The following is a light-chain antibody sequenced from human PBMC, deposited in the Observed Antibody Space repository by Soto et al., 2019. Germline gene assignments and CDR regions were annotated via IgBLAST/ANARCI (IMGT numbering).Light chain of an antibody. Sequence: DIQMTQSPSSLSASVGDRVTITCRASQSISSYLNWYQQKPGKAPKLLIYAASSLQSGVPSRFSGSGYGTDFTLTISKLQPEDFATYYCQQSYSTPITFGQGTRLEIK. V-gene: IGKV1-39*01. CDR2: AAS. CDR3: QQSYSTPIT. CDR1: QSISSY. J-gene: IGKJ5*01.